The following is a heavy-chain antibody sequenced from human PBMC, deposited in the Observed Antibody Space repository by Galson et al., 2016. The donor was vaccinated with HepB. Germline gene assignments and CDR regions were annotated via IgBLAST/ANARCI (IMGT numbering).Heavy chain of an antibody. CDR1: GYTFTNYA. CDR3: ARGLVVSFDS. Sequence: SVKVSCKASGYTFTNYAMHWVRQAPGQRLEWMGWINTGNANTKYSQKFQGRVTITRDTSASTAYMELGNLRSEDTAVYYCARGLVVSFDSWGQGTLVAVSS. J-gene: IGHJ4*02. D-gene: IGHD2-15*01. V-gene: IGHV1-3*04. CDR2: INTGNANT.